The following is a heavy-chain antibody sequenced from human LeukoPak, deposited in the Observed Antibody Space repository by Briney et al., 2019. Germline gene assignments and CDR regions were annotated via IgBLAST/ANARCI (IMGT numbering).Heavy chain of an antibody. V-gene: IGHV4-30-2*03. CDR1: GGYINSEGFS. CDR2: IYHTGST. Sequence: SETLSLTCGVSGGYINSEGFSWSWIRQPPGKGLEWIGYIYHTGSTYYNPSLKSRVTISVDTSKDQFSLKLSSVTAADTAVYYYARRSRSSETDYWGQGTLVTVSS. J-gene: IGHJ4*02. CDR3: ARRSRSSETDY.